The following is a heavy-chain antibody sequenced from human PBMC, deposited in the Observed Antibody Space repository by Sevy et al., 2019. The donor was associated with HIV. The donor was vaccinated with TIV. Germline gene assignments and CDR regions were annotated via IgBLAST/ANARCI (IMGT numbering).Heavy chain of an antibody. V-gene: IGHV3-33*06. Sequence: GGSLRLFCAASGFTFSMYGMHWVRQAPGKGLEWVAMIWYDGTNKFYGDSVKGRFTISRDNSKNTLYLQLNSLRAEDTAVYYCAKGARGQWLVDDYYGLDVWGQGTTVTVSS. CDR1: GFTFSMYG. CDR3: AKGARGQWLVDDYYGLDV. CDR2: IWYDGTNK. D-gene: IGHD6-19*01. J-gene: IGHJ6*02.